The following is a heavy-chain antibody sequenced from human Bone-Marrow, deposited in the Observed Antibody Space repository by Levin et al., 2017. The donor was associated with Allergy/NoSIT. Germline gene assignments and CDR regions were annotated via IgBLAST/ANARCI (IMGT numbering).Heavy chain of an antibody. D-gene: IGHD5-18*01. V-gene: IGHV7-4-1*02. CDR2: INTNTGNP. J-gene: IGHJ5*02. CDR1: GYTFTSYP. Sequence: ASVKVSCKASGYTFTSYPINWVRQAPGQGLEWMGWINTNTGNPTYAQGFTGRFVFSLDTSVSTAYLQISSLKAEDTAVFYCARDLGTRGYSYGPGAWGQGTLITVSS. CDR3: ARDLGTRGYSYGPGA.